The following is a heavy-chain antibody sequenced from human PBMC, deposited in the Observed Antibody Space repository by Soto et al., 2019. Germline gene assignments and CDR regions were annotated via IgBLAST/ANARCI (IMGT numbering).Heavy chain of an antibody. CDR3: ARGPSGDKVHY. D-gene: IGHD7-27*01. J-gene: IGHJ4*02. Sequence: SETLSLTCSVSGGSISSGDYYWSWIRQPPGEGLEWIGYIFYSGTTYTNPSLRSQVAISLDTSKNHFSLTLSSVTAADTAVYYCARGPSGDKVHYWGQGALVTVSS. CDR1: GGSISSGDYY. V-gene: IGHV4-30-4*01. CDR2: IFYSGTT.